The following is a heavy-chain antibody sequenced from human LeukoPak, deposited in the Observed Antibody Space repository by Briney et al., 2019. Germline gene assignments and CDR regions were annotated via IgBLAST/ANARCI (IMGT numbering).Heavy chain of an antibody. CDR3: ARIPDSSSWYYYYYGMDV. CDR2: IYTSGST. V-gene: IGHV4-4*07. Sequence: SETLSLTCTVSGGSISSYYWSWIRQPAGKGLEWIGRIYTSGSTNYNPSLKSRVTISVDTSKNQFSLKLSSVTAADTAVYYCARIPDSSSWYYYYYGMDVWGQGTTVTVSS. CDR1: GGSISSYY. D-gene: IGHD6-13*01. J-gene: IGHJ6*02.